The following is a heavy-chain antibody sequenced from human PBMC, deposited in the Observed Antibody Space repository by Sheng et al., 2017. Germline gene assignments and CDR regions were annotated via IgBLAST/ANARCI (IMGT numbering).Heavy chain of an antibody. D-gene: IGHD3-3*01. V-gene: IGHV4-34*01. CDR3: ASIFTIFGVVNWFDP. CDR2: INHSGST. Sequence: QVQLQQWGAGLLKPSETLSLTCAVYGGSFSGYYWSWIRQPPGKGLEWIGEINHSGSTNYNPSLKSRVTISVDTSKNQFSLKLSSVTAADTAVYYCASIFTIFGVVNWFDPWGQGTLVTASS. CDR1: GGSFSGYY. J-gene: IGHJ5*02.